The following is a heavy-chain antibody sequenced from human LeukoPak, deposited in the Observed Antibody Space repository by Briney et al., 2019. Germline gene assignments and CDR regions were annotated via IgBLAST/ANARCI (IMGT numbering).Heavy chain of an antibody. Sequence: PGGSLRLSCSASGFTFSSYAMYWVRQAPGKGLEYVSAITSNGGSAYYADSVKGRLTISRDNSRNTLYLQMISLRTEDTAVYYCVGFRATAGLYWGQGTLVTVSS. J-gene: IGHJ4*02. CDR1: GFTFSSYA. D-gene: IGHD6-13*01. CDR2: ITSNGGSA. CDR3: VGFRATAGLY. V-gene: IGHV3-64D*06.